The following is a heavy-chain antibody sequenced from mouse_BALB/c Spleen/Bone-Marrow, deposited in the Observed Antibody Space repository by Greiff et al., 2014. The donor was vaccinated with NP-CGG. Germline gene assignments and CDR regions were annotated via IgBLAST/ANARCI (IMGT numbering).Heavy chain of an antibody. CDR1: GFNIKDTY. V-gene: IGHV14-3*02. CDR3: AIYYYGSSGFAY. J-gene: IGHJ3*01. CDR2: IDPANGNT. Sequence: EVQREESGAELVKPGASVKLSCTASGFNIKDTYMHWVKQRPEQGLEWIGRIDPANGNTKYDPKFQGKATITADTSSNTAYLQLSSLTSEDSAVYYCAIYYYGSSGFAYWGQGTLVTVSA. D-gene: IGHD1-1*01.